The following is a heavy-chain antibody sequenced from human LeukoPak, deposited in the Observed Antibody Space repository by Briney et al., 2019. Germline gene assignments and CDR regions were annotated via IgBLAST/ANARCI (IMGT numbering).Heavy chain of an antibody. CDR3: ARESTDYYDSSGYYYGPVY. Sequence: ASVKVSCKASGGTFSSYAISWVRQAPGQGLEWMGGIIPIFGTANYAQKFQGRVTITADESTSTAYMELSNLRSEDTAVYYCARESTDYYDSSGYYYGPVYWGQGTLVTVSS. V-gene: IGHV1-69*01. CDR2: IIPIFGTA. D-gene: IGHD3-22*01. J-gene: IGHJ4*02. CDR1: GGTFSSYA.